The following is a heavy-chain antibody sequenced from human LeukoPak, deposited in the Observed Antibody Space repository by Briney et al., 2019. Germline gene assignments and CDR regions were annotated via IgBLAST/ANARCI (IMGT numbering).Heavy chain of an antibody. Sequence: GGSLRLSCAASGFTFHDYAMHWVRQAPGKGLECVSGISWNSGNIVYADSVKGRFTISRDNAKNSLYLQMDSLRAEDMALYYCAKGQTIITMTTFDYWGQGTLVTVSS. CDR1: GFTFHDYA. D-gene: IGHD4-17*01. CDR2: ISWNSGNI. J-gene: IGHJ4*02. CDR3: AKGQTIITMTTFDY. V-gene: IGHV3-9*03.